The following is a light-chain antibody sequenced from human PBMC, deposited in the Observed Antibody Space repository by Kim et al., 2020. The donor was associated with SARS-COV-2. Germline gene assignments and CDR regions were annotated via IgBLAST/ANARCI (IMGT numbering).Light chain of an antibody. CDR3: QQYNNWPPEVT. V-gene: IGKV3-15*01. CDR2: DAS. J-gene: IGKJ5*01. CDR1: QSVSSN. Sequence: PGERATLSCRASQSVSSNLAWYQQKPGQAPRLLIYDASTRATGIPARFSGSGSGTEFTLTISSLQSEDFAVYYCQQYNNWPPEVTFGQGTRLEIK.